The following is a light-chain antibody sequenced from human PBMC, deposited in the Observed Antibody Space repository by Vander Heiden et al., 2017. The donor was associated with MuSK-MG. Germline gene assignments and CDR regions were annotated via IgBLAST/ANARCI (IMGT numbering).Light chain of an antibody. Sequence: DIVMNQSPDSLGVSLGERATITCKSSQSVLYTSNNKNYLAWYQQKPGQPPKLLIYWASTRQSGVPERFSGSGSGTDFTLTINNLQAEDLAVYSCQQYYSPPFTFGPGTTVEIK. CDR2: WAS. CDR3: QQYYSPPFT. J-gene: IGKJ3*01. CDR1: QSVLYTSNNKNY. V-gene: IGKV4-1*01.